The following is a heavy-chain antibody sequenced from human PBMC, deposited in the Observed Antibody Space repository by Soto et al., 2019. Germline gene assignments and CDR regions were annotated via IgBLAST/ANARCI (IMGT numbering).Heavy chain of an antibody. V-gene: IGHV1-3*05. CDR3: ARSSGYYLIDDY. Sequence: QVQLVQSGAEEKKPGASVKVSCKASGYTFTSYAMHWVRQAPGQRLEWMGWINAGNGNTKYSQKFQGRVSITRDTSARTAYMELRSLRSEDTAVYYCARSSGYYLIDDYWGQGTRVTVSS. D-gene: IGHD3-22*01. CDR2: INAGNGNT. CDR1: GYTFTSYA. J-gene: IGHJ4*02.